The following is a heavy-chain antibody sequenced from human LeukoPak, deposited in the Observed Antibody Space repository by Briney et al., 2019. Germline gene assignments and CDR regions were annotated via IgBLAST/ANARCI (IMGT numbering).Heavy chain of an antibody. J-gene: IGHJ4*02. CDR1: GFTFSSYA. CDR3: ARFGGYCTNGVCSEATGLEN. CDR2: ISYDGSNK. D-gene: IGHD2-8*01. Sequence: PGGSLRLSCAASGFTFSSYAMHWVRQAPGKGLEWVAVISYDGSNKYYADSVKGRFTISRDNSKNTLYLQMNSLRAEDTAVYYCARFGGYCTNGVCSEATGLENWGQGTLVTVSS. V-gene: IGHV3-30-3*01.